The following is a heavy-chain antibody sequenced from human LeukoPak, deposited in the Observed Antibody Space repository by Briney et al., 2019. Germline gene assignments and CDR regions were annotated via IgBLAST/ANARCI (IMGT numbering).Heavy chain of an antibody. V-gene: IGHV3-30*02. J-gene: IGHJ4*02. CDR2: MEYDGSNK. CDR1: GFTFSSYD. D-gene: IGHD3-3*01. Sequence: GGSLRLSCAASGFTFSSYDMSWVRQAPGKGLEWVSFMEYDGSNKYYADSVKGRFTISRDNSKNTLYLEMNSLIPEDTALYYCAKPQEADLWVPDYWGQGTLVTVSS. CDR3: AKPQEADLWVPDY.